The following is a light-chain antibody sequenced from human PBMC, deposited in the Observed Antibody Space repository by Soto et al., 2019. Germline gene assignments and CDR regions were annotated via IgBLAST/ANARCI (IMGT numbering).Light chain of an antibody. J-gene: IGKJ2*01. CDR1: QSVSSSY. Sequence: EIVLTQSPGTLSLSPGERATLSCRASQSVSSSYLAWYQQKPGQAPRLLIYGASSRATGIPDRFSGSGSGTDFTLTISRLEPEDFAVYYCQQYSSSPTYTFGHGTKLEIK. CDR2: GAS. V-gene: IGKV3-20*01. CDR3: QQYSSSPTYT.